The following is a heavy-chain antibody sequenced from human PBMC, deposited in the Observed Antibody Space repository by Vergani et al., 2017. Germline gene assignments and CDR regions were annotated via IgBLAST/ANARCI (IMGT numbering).Heavy chain of an antibody. CDR3: ARARVRGNWNELYFDY. V-gene: IGHV1-2*04. Sequence: QVQLVQSGAEVKKPGASVKVSCKASGYTFTGYYMHWVRQAPGQGLEWMGWINPNSGGTNYAQKFQGWVTMTRDTSISTAYMELSRLRSDDTAVYYCARARVRGNWNELYFDYWGQGTLVTVSS. J-gene: IGHJ4*02. CDR2: INPNSGGT. CDR1: GYTFTGYY. D-gene: IGHD1-20*01.